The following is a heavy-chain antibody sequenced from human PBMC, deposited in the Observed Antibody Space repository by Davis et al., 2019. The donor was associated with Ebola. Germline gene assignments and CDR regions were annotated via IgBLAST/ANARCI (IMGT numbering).Heavy chain of an antibody. D-gene: IGHD3-9*01. Sequence: HTGGSLRLSCAASGFTFSSYWMHWVRQGPGKGLMWVSRIKTDGSSTNYADSVKGRFTISRDNSKNSLYLQMNSLRTEDTALYYCAKDGDYDILTSYYNVIHYYGMDVWGQGTTVTVSS. CDR1: GFTFSSYW. V-gene: IGHV3-74*01. CDR3: AKDGDYDILTSYYNVIHYYGMDV. CDR2: IKTDGSST. J-gene: IGHJ6*02.